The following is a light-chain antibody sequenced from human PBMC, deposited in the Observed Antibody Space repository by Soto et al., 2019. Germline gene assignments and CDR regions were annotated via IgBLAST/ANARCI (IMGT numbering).Light chain of an antibody. CDR1: QSVSSSY. J-gene: IGKJ1*01. CDR2: GAS. Sequence: EIVLTQSPGTLSLSPGDRATLSCRDSQSVSSSYLAWYQQKPGQAPRLLIYGASSRATGIPDRFRGSGSGTDCTLTISRLEPEDVAVYYCQQYGSSPWTFGQGTKVDI. CDR3: QQYGSSPWT. V-gene: IGKV3-20*01.